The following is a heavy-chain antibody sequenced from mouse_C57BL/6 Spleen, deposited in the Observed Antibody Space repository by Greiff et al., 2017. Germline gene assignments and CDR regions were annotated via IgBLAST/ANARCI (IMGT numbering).Heavy chain of an antibody. CDR2: IHPNSGST. J-gene: IGHJ2*01. CDR1: GYTFTSYW. V-gene: IGHV1-64*01. D-gene: IGHD1-1*01. CDR3: ARREGYYGSLDY. Sequence: QVQLQQPGAELVKPGASVKLSCKASGYTFTSYWMHWVKQRPGQGLEWIGMIHPNSGSTNYNEKFKSKATLTVDKSSSTAYMQLSSLTSEDSAVYYCARREGYYGSLDYWGQGTTLTVSS.